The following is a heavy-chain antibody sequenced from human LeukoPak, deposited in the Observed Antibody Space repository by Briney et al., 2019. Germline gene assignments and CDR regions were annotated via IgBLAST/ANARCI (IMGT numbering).Heavy chain of an antibody. CDR1: GFTVSSNY. CDR3: ARNKYYYYYGMDV. CDR2: IYSGGST. J-gene: IGHJ6*02. Sequence: GGSLRLSCAASGFTVSSNYLNRVGQPPGKGREGLSVIYSGGSTDYAESAKGRFTISRDDSKNTLYLQMSSLRAEDTAVYYCARNKYYYYYGMDVWGQGTTVTVSS. V-gene: IGHV3-66*01.